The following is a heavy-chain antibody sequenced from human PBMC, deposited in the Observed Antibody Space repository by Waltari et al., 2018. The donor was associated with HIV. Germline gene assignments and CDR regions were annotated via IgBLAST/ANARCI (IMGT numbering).Heavy chain of an antibody. CDR1: GFSVGDHS. D-gene: IGHD6-19*01. CDR2: IFSGGST. Sequence: EVRLVESGGALIQPGGSLRLSCVASGFSVGDHSLTWVSQAPGKGLEWVAIIFSGGSTYYADSVRGRFIISRDNSKNTLYLQMNSLTAEDTAIYYCARGLGLTVAVSGIRPFDYWGQGTLVTVSS. V-gene: IGHV3-53*01. J-gene: IGHJ4*02. CDR3: ARGLGLTVAVSGIRPFDY.